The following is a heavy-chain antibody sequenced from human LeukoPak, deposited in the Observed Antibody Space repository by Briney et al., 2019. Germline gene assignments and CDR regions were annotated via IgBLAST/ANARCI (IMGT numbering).Heavy chain of an antibody. J-gene: IGHJ4*02. CDR2: ISSSSSYI. D-gene: IGHD3-10*01. V-gene: IGHV3-21*01. CDR3: ARDLHTIVRGVTSGGDY. CDR1: GFTFSNAW. Sequence: GGSLRLSCAASGFTFSNAWMRWVRQAPGKGREWVSSISSSSSYIYYADSVKGRFTISRDNDKNSLYLQMNSLRAEDTAVYYCARDLHTIVRGVTSGGDYWGQGTLVTVSS.